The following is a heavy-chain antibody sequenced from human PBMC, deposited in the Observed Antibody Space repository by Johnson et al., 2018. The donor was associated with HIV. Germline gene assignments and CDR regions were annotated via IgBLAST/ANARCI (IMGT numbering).Heavy chain of an antibody. CDR2: IYSGGST. CDR3: ARGRYTTAEWDDAFDI. V-gene: IGHV3-53*01. CDR1: GFRVGSNY. Sequence: VQLVESGGALIQPGGSLRLSCAASGFRVGSNYMSWVRQAPGKGREWVSVIYSGGSTYYADSVKGRFTISRDNAKHTLYLQMNSLRTEDTAVYYCARGRYTTAEWDDAFDIWGQGTMVTVSS. D-gene: IGHD1-26*01. J-gene: IGHJ3*02.